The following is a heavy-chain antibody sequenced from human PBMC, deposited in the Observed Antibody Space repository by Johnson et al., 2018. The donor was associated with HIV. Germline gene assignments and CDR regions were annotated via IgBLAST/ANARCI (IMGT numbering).Heavy chain of an antibody. CDR2: INSDGSST. CDR3: ARDLQGRDAFDI. V-gene: IGHV3-74*01. Sequence: EVQLVESGGGLVKPGGSLRLSCVGSGFTFSTNWMHWVRQAPGKGLVWVSRINSDGSSTSYADSVKGRFTISRDNAKNSLYLQMNSLRAEDTAVYYCARDLQGRDAFDIWGQGTMVTVSS. J-gene: IGHJ3*02. CDR1: GFTFSTNW.